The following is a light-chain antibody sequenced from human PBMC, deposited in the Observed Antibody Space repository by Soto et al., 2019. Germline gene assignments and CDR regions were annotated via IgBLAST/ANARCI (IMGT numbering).Light chain of an antibody. J-gene: IGKJ2*01. CDR2: EAS. CDR1: QDISNS. Sequence: DIQMTQSPSDMSASVGNRVTITCRASQDISNSLNWYQQKPGKAPNLLIYEASKLQTGVPSRFSGGGSGTHFTFTISNLQPEDIATYYCQHYDNLPRYTFGLGTKVDIK. CDR3: QHYDNLPRYT. V-gene: IGKV1-33*01.